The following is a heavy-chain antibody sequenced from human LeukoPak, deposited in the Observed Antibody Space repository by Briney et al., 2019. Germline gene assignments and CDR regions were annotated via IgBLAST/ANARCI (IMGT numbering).Heavy chain of an antibody. Sequence: SETLSLTCTVSGGSIRSTSYYWGWIRQPPGKGLEWIGSIYYSGSTYYSPSLKSRVTISVDTSKNQFSLKLTSVTAADTAVYYCARGYGALLFDYWGQGTLVTVSS. CDR3: ARGYGALLFDY. D-gene: IGHD4-17*01. CDR2: IYYSGST. CDR1: GGSIRSTSYY. J-gene: IGHJ4*02. V-gene: IGHV4-39*07.